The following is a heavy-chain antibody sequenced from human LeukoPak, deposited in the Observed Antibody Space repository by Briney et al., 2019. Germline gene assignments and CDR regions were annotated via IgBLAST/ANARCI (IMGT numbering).Heavy chain of an antibody. J-gene: IGHJ4*02. Sequence: GASVKVSCKASGYTFTSYAMHWVRQAPGQRLEWMGWINAGNGNTKYSQKFQGRVTITRDTSASTAYMELSSLRSEDTAVYYCARAYQNYGSGSYPLYFDYWGQGTLATVSS. CDR2: INAGNGNT. D-gene: IGHD3-10*01. CDR3: ARAYQNYGSGSYPLYFDY. V-gene: IGHV1-3*01. CDR1: GYTFTSYA.